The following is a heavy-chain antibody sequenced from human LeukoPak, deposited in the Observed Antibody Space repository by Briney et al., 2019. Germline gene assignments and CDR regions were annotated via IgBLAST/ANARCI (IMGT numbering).Heavy chain of an antibody. CDR2: IRSKANSYAT. CDR3: TRLEGGFDY. Sequence: GGSLRLSCAASGFTFSGSAMHWVRQASGKGLEWVGPIRSKANSYATAYAASVKGRFTISRDDSKNTAYLQMNSLKTEDTAVYYCTRLEGGFDYWGQGTLVTVSS. D-gene: IGHD3-16*01. V-gene: IGHV3-73*01. CDR1: GFTFSGSA. J-gene: IGHJ4*02.